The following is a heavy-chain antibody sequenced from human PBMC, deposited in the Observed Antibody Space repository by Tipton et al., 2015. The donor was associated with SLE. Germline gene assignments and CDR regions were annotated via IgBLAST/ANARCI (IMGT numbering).Heavy chain of an antibody. CDR1: GGSISSYY. CDR2: IYTSGST. Sequence: TLSLTCTVSGGSISSYYCSWIRPPAGQGLEWIGRIYTSGSTNYDPSLKSRVTMSVDTSKNQFSLKLSSVTAADTAVYYCARDPYGDTHFDLWGRGTLVTVSS. V-gene: IGHV4-4*07. D-gene: IGHD4-17*01. J-gene: IGHJ2*01. CDR3: ARDPYGDTHFDL.